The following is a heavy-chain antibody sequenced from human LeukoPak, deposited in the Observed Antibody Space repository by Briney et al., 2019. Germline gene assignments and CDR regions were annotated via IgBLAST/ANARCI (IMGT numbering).Heavy chain of an antibody. V-gene: IGHV4-30-2*01. D-gene: IGHD3-10*01. CDR3: AGRGVRGAKLDY. CDR2: IYHSGST. J-gene: IGHJ4*02. CDR1: GGSISSGGYS. Sequence: PSQTLPLTCAVSGGSISSGGYSWSWIRQPPGKGLEWIGYIYHSGSTYYNPSLKSRVTISVDRSKNQFSLKLSSVTAADTAVYYCAGRGVRGAKLDYWGQGTLVTVSS.